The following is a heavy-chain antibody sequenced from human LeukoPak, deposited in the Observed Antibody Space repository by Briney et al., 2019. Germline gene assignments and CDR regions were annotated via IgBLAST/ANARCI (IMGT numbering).Heavy chain of an antibody. Sequence: PSETLSLTCTVSGGSIGNYYWSWIRQPPGKGLEWIGYIYYTGSTVHSPSLKSRVTMSVDMSKKQLSLKLSSVTAADTAVYYCARALPYGGPNWFDPWGQGTLVTVSS. V-gene: IGHV4-59*12. CDR1: GGSIGNYY. D-gene: IGHD4-23*01. CDR2: IYYTGST. CDR3: ARALPYGGPNWFDP. J-gene: IGHJ5*02.